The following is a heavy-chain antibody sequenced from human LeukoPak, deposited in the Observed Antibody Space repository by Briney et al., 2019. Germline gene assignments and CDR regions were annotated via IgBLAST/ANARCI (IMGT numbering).Heavy chain of an antibody. Sequence: SETLSLTCIVSGGSVSSDIYHWSWIRQAPGKGLEWIGHNGNANYNPSLRSRVTISVDTSRNQFSLKLSSVTAADTAVYYCARSRSGYSYDHAAFEIWGQGTMVTVSS. V-gene: IGHV4-61*01. CDR3: ARSRSGYSYDHAAFEI. D-gene: IGHD5-18*01. CDR2: NGNA. J-gene: IGHJ3*02. CDR1: GGSVSSDIYH.